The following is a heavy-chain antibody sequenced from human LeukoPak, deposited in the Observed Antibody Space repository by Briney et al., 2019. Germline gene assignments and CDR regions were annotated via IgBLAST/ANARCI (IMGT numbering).Heavy chain of an antibody. CDR2: INPSGGST. Sequence: ASVKVSCKASGYTFTNYYMHWVRQAPGQGLEWMGIINPSGGSTSYAQKFQGRVTMTRDTSTRTVYMELSSLRSEDTAMYYCGGGGDGGADWGQGTLVTVSS. CDR3: GGGGDGGAD. J-gene: IGHJ4*02. CDR1: GYTFTNYY. V-gene: IGHV1-46*01. D-gene: IGHD3-16*01.